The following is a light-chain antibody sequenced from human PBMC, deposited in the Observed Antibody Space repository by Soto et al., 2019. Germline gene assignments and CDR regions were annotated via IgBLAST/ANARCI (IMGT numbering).Light chain of an antibody. CDR3: RQYTNWPLT. J-gene: IGKJ4*01. CDR2: GAS. V-gene: IGKV3-15*01. Sequence: EIVMTQSPATLSVSPGERATLSCRASQNVYSNLAWYQQKPGQAPRLLIYGASTRATGIPARFSGSGSGTEFTVTISSLLSEDFAVYYCRQYTNWPLTFGGGTKVEIK. CDR1: QNVYSN.